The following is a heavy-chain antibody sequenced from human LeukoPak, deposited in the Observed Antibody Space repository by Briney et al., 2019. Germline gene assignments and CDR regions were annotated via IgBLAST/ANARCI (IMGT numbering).Heavy chain of an antibody. CDR1: GFTFSSYA. Sequence: PGGSLRLSCAASGFTFSSYAMTWVRQAPGKGLEWVSSIDASGGSTYYADSGKGRFTISRDNSKNTFFLQMNTLRAADTAVYYCAKGSGSGWYGWFAPWGEGTLVSVS. CDR2: IDASGGST. J-gene: IGHJ5*02. V-gene: IGHV3-23*01. CDR3: AKGSGSGWYGWFAP. D-gene: IGHD6-19*01.